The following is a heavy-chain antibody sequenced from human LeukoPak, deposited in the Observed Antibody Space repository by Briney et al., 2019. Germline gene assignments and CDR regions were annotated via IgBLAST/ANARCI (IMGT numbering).Heavy chain of an antibody. Sequence: SETLSLTCTVSGGSISSYYWSWIRQPAGKGLEWIGRIYTSGSTNYNPSLKSRVTMSVDTSKNQFSLKLSSATAADTAVYYCARDIQPRFGVVNNWFDPWGQGTLVTVSS. CDR1: GGSISSYY. J-gene: IGHJ5*02. D-gene: IGHD3-3*01. CDR3: ARDIQPRFGVVNNWFDP. CDR2: IYTSGST. V-gene: IGHV4-4*07.